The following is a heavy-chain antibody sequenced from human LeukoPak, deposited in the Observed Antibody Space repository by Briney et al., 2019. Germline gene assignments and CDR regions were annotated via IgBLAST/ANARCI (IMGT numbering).Heavy chain of an antibody. CDR3: ARYDSSGYYLGKVDY. D-gene: IGHD3-22*01. J-gene: IGHJ4*02. V-gene: IGHV4-39*01. CDR2: IYYSGST. CDR1: GRSISSSSYY. Sequence: PSETLSLTCTVSGRSISSSSYYWGWIRQPPGKGLEWIGSIYYSGSTYYNPSLKSRVTISVDTSKNQFSLKLSSVTAADTAVYYCARYDSSGYYLGKVDYWGRGTLVTVSS.